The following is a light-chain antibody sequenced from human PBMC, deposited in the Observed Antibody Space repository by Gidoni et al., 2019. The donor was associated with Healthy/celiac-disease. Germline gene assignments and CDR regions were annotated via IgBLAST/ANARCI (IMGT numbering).Light chain of an antibody. V-gene: IGKV1-5*03. Sequence: DIQMTQSPSTLSASVGDRVTITCRASQRISSWLAWYQQKPGKAPKLLIYQASSLESGVPSRVSGSGSGTEFTLTISSLQPDDFATYYCQQYNSYPWTFGQGTKVEIK. CDR2: QAS. J-gene: IGKJ1*01. CDR1: QRISSW. CDR3: QQYNSYPWT.